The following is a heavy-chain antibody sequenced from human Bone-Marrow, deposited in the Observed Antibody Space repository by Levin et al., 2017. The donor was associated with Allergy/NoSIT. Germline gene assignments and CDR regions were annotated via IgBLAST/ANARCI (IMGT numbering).Heavy chain of an antibody. J-gene: IGHJ4*02. CDR3: AKEGLAVAGYYFDS. CDR1: GFTFSSYA. Sequence: LTCAASGFTFSSYAMSWVRQAPGKGLEWVSRISGSGTITHYAESVKGRFTISRDISKNMLHLQMNSLRAEDTAIYFCAKEGLAVAGYYFDSWGQGTLVTVSS. CDR2: ISGSGTIT. V-gene: IGHV3-23*01. D-gene: IGHD6-19*01.